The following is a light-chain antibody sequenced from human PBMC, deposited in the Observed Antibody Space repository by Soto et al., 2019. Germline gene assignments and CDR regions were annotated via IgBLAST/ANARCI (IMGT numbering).Light chain of an antibody. CDR1: QSISNY. CDR2: AAS. J-gene: IGKJ4*01. CDR3: QRSYGTPLT. V-gene: IGKV1-39*01. Sequence: DMEMTQSPSSLSASVGDRVTITCRASQSISNYLNWYQHKPGKVPKLLIYAASSLQSGVPTRFIGSGSGTDFTLTINSLQPEDFATYYCQRSYGTPLTFGGGTKIEI.